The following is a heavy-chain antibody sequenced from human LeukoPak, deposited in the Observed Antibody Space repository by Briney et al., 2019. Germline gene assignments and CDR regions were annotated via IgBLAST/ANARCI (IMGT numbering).Heavy chain of an antibody. CDR2: FEPEEGEHGET. D-gene: IGHD2-2*01. CDR1: GYSLSDLS. J-gene: IGHJ4*02. Sequence: ASVTVSCKVSGYSLSDLSIHWVRHVPGKGLEWMGGFEPEEGEHGETIYAQKFEGRLTLTEDTATDTAYMELVSLTSADTAVYYCARDLEHCRNIICSNSAYWGQGTLVTVSS. CDR3: ARDLEHCRNIICSNSAY. V-gene: IGHV1-24*01.